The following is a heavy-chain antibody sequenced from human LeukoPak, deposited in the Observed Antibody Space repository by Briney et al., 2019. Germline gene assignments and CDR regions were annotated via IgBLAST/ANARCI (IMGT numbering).Heavy chain of an antibody. CDR3: ASGVRFDP. Sequence: SETLSLTCAVYGGSFSGYYWSWIRQPPGKGLEWIGEINHSGSTNYNPSLKSRVAISVDTSKNQFSLKLSSVTAADTAVYYCASGVRFDPWGQGTLVTVSS. D-gene: IGHD1-1*01. V-gene: IGHV4-34*01. CDR2: INHSGST. CDR1: GGSFSGYY. J-gene: IGHJ5*02.